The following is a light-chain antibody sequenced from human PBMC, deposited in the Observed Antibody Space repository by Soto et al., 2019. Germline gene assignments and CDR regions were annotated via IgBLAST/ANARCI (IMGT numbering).Light chain of an antibody. Sequence: QSVLTQPPSASGTPVQRVAISCSGSSANIGTNTVNWYLQLPRTAPKLLIHSNNQRPSGVPDRFSGSKSGTSASLAISGLQSEDEADYYCAAWDDTLNAWVFGGGTKLTVL. CDR3: AAWDDTLNAWV. V-gene: IGLV1-44*01. CDR1: SANIGTNT. CDR2: SNN. J-gene: IGLJ3*02.